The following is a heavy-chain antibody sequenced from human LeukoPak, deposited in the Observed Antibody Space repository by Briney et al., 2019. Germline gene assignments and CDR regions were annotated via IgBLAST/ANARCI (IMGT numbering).Heavy chain of an antibody. D-gene: IGHD3-22*01. CDR1: GGCFSGYY. CDR3: ARGPIAYYYDSSGYFDY. J-gene: IGHJ4*02. CDR2: LNHSGST. V-gene: IGHV4-34*01. Sequence: SETLSLTCAVYGGCFSGYYWSWIRQLPGKGLEWIGELNHSGSTNYNPSLKSRVTISVDTSKNQFSLKLSSVTAADTAVYYCARGPIAYYYDSSGYFDYWGQGTLVTVSS.